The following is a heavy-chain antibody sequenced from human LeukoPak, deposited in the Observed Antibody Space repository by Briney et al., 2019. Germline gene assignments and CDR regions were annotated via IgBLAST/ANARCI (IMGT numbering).Heavy chain of an antibody. J-gene: IGHJ6*02. CDR3: VNYYYGMDV. V-gene: IGHV5-10-1*01. Sequence: ASVKVSCKASGYSFTSYWISWVRQMPGKGLEWMGRIDPSDSYTNYSPSFQGHVTISADKSISTAYLQWSSLKASDTAMYYCVNYYYGMDVWGQGTTVTVSS. CDR2: IDPSDSYT. CDR1: GYSFTSYW.